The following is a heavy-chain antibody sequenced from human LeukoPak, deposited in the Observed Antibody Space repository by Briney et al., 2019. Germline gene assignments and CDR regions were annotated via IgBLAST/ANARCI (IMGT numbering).Heavy chain of an antibody. D-gene: IGHD6-6*01. CDR2: IYHSGST. V-gene: IGHV4-59*01. CDR3: AAYSSSSHFDY. J-gene: IGHJ4*02. CDR1: GGSISSFY. Sequence: SEALSLTCTVSGGSISSFYWSWIRQPPRKGLEWIGYIYHSGSTNYNPSLKSRVTISLDTSKNQFSLKLSSVTAADTAVYYCAAYSSSSHFDYWGQGTLVTVSS.